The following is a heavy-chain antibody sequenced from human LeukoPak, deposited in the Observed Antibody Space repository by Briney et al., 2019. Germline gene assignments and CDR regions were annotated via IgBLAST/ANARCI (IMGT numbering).Heavy chain of an antibody. Sequence: SETLSLTCTVSGGSFSSGSYYWSWIRQPPGKGLEWIGYIYYSGSTYYNPSLKSRVTISVDTSKNQFSLKLSSVTAADTAVYYCARQYSYAVYYFDYWGQGTLVTVSS. CDR3: ARQYSYAVYYFDY. CDR2: IYYSGST. J-gene: IGHJ4*02. D-gene: IGHD5-18*01. V-gene: IGHV4-31*03. CDR1: GGSFSSGSYY.